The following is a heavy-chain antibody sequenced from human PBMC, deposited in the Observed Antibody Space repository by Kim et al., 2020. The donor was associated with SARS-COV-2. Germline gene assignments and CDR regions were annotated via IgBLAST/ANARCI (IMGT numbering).Heavy chain of an antibody. CDR2: IYYSGST. D-gene: IGHD3-22*01. V-gene: IGHV4-39*01. Sequence: SETLSLTCTVSGGSISSSSYYWGWIRQPPGKGLEWIGSIYYSGSTYYNPSLKSRVTISVDTSKNQFSLKLSSVTAADTAVYYCARHYYDSSGYYSPDYWGQGTLVTVSS. J-gene: IGHJ4*02. CDR1: GGSISSSSYY. CDR3: ARHYYDSSGYYSPDY.